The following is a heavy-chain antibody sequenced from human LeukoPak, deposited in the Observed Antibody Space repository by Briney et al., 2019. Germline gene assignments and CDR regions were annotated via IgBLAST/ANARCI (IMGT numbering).Heavy chain of an antibody. CDR3: ASHDYGDSNTYFDY. J-gene: IGHJ4*02. Sequence: GGSLRLSCAASGFTFISYAMHWVRQAPGKGLEWVAVISYDGSNKYYADSVEGRFTLSRDNSKNTLYLQMNSLRAEETAVYDWASHDYGDSNTYFDYWGQGTLVTVSS. CDR2: ISYDGSNK. D-gene: IGHD4-17*01. V-gene: IGHV3-30*04. CDR1: GFTFISYA.